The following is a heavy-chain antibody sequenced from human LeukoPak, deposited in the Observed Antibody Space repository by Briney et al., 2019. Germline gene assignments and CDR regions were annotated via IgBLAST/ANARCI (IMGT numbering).Heavy chain of an antibody. V-gene: IGHV3-9*01. CDR3: ALLGSQGEFDY. J-gene: IGHJ4*02. D-gene: IGHD1-1*01. Sequence: PGSSLRLSCAASGFICDDYAMHWAREPRGKGLEGVLGISWNSGSIGYAESVEGWFTISRDNAKNYLYLEMNRLRAEERALYYGALLGSQGEFDYWGQGTLVTVSS. CDR2: ISWNSGSI. CDR1: GFICDDYA.